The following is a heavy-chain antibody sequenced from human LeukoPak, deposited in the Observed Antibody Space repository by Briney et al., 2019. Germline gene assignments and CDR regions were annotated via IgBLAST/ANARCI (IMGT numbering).Heavy chain of an antibody. CDR2: INHSGST. CDR1: GGSFSGYY. J-gene: IGHJ3*02. V-gene: IGHV4-34*01. D-gene: IGHD2-2*02. CDR3: ARSLGYCSSTSCYRGNAFDI. Sequence: PSETLSLTCAVYGGSFSGYYWSWIRQPPGKGLEWIGEINHSGSTNYNPSLKSRVTISVDTSKNQFSLKLSSVTAADTAVYYCARSLGYCSSTSCYRGNAFDIWGQGTMVTVSS.